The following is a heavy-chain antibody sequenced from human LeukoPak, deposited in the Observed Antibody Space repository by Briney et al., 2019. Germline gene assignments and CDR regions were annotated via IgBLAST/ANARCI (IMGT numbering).Heavy chain of an antibody. CDR3: AKDRSSWYLDY. CDR1: EFTFSTYW. V-gene: IGHV3-7*01. D-gene: IGHD6-13*01. CDR2: IKQDGSEK. Sequence: GGSLRLSCAASEFTFSTYWMSWVRQAPGKGLEWVADIKQDGSEKYYVDSVKGRFTISRDNYKNTLDLQMNSLRAEDTAVYYCAKDRSSWYLDYWGQGTLVTVSS. J-gene: IGHJ4*02.